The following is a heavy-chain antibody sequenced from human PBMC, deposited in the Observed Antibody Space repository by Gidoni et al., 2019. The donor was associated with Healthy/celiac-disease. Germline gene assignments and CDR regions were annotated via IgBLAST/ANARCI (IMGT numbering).Heavy chain of an antibody. CDR2: IWYDGSNK. D-gene: IGHD5-12*01. CDR3: ARGDGYPGY. J-gene: IGHJ4*02. CDR1: GFTFSSYG. V-gene: IGHV3-33*01. Sequence: VQLVESGGGVVQPGRSLRLSCAASGFTFSSYGMHWVRQAPGKGLGWVAVIWYDGSNKYYADSVKGRFTISRDNSKNTLYLQMNSLRAEDTAVYYCARGDGYPGYWGQGTLVTVSS.